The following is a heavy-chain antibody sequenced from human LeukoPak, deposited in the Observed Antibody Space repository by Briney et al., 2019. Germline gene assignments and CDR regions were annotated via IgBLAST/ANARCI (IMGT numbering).Heavy chain of an antibody. Sequence: PSGTLSLTCAVSGGSISSSNWWSWVRQPPGKGLEWIGEIYHSGSTNYNPSLKSRVTISVDTSKNQFSLKLSSVTAADTAVYYCARRQQLVRGYFDYWGQGTLVTVSS. CDR1: GGSISSSNW. CDR2: IYHSGST. D-gene: IGHD6-13*01. V-gene: IGHV4-4*02. CDR3: ARRQQLVRGYFDY. J-gene: IGHJ4*02.